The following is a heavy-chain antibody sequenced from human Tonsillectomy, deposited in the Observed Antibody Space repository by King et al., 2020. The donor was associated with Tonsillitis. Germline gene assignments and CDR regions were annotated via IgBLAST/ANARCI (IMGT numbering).Heavy chain of an antibody. J-gene: IGHJ5*02. V-gene: IGHV3-23*04. Sequence: VQLVESGGGLVQPGGSLRLSCTASGFTFSSYAMSWVRQAPGKGLEGVSSISGGCDGTHYADSVKGRFIISRDNSKNTLYLHMSSLSAGDTAVYYCAKDPWEQQVPYSWFDPWGQGTLVTVSS. CDR1: GFTFSSYA. D-gene: IGHD6-13*01. CDR2: ISGGCDGT. CDR3: AKDPWEQQVPYSWFDP.